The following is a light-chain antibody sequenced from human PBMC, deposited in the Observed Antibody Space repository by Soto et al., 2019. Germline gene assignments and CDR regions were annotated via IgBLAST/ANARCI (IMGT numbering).Light chain of an antibody. J-gene: IGLJ2*01. V-gene: IGLV2-8*01. CDR2: EVS. CDR3: SSYAGSNIVV. Sequence: QSALTQPPSASGSPGQSVTISCTGTSSDVGGYNYVSWYQQHPGKAPKLMIYEVSKRTSGVPDRFSGSKSGNTASLTVSGLQAEDEADYYCSSYAGSNIVVFGGGTQLTVL. CDR1: SSDVGGYNY.